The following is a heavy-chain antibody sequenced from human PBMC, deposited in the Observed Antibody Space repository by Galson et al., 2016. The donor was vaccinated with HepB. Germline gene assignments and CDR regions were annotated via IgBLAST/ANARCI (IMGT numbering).Heavy chain of an antibody. CDR1: GVTFSTDW. CDR2: IKQDGSEK. Sequence: SLRLSCAASGVTFSTDWMSWVRQAPGKGLEWVANIKQDGSEKNYVDSVKGRFTISRDNAKNSLFLQMSSLRADDTAVYYCARYRSMDVWGQGTTVTVSS. V-gene: IGHV3-7*01. J-gene: IGHJ6*02. D-gene: IGHD3-16*02. CDR3: ARYRSMDV.